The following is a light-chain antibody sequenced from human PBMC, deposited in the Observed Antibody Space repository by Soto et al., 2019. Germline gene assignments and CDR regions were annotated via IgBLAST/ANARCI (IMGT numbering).Light chain of an antibody. CDR3: SSYTSSSTLLYV. V-gene: IGLV2-14*01. CDR2: DVS. J-gene: IGLJ1*01. Sequence: QSALTQPASVSGSPGQSITISCTGTSSDVGGYNYDSWYQQHPGKAPKLMIYDVSNRPSGVSNRFSGSKSGNTASLTISGLQAEDEADYYCSSYTSSSTLLYVFGTGTKGTVL. CDR1: SSDVGGYNY.